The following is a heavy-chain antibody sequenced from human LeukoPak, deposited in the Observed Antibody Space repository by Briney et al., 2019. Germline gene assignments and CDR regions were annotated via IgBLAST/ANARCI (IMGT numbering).Heavy chain of an antibody. D-gene: IGHD3-3*01. CDR2: VGTSSTFI. CDR3: ARNAILGVAPSIGDVSVSAFDI. V-gene: IGHV3-21*05. Sequence: RGSLRLSCAASGFNFKGYSMNWLRQAPGKGLEWLAFVGTSSTFIYYADSVKGRFTISRDDATQSLSLQMNSLRAEDTALYYCARNAILGVAPSIGDVSVSAFDIWGQGTMVTVSS. J-gene: IGHJ3*02. CDR1: GFNFKGYS.